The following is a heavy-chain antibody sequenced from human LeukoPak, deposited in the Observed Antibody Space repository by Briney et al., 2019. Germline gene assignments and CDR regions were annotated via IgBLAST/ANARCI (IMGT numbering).Heavy chain of an antibody. CDR1: GFTFSSYD. V-gene: IGHV3-30-3*01. CDR2: ISYDGSNK. Sequence: PGGSLRLSCAASGFTFSSYDMNWVRQAPGKGLEWVALISYDGSNKYYADSVKGRFTISRDNSKNTLYLQMNSLRAEDTAVYYCARGWGGSCTDDLCTFDYWGQGTLVTVSS. CDR3: ARGWGGSCTDDLCTFDY. D-gene: IGHD2-8*01. J-gene: IGHJ4*02.